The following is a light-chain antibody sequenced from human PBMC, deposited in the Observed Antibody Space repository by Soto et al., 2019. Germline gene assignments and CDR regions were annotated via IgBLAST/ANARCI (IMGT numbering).Light chain of an antibody. V-gene: IGKV1-27*01. CDR2: AAS. J-gene: IGKJ1*01. CDR1: QGVIDY. Sequence: DIQMTQSPSSLSASVGDRVTISCRASQGVIDYLAWYQQKPGKPPKLLIYAASTLQSGVPSRFSGSGAGTDFTLTSSDLQPEDVASYFCQKYNRAPQTFGPGTKVEIK. CDR3: QKYNRAPQT.